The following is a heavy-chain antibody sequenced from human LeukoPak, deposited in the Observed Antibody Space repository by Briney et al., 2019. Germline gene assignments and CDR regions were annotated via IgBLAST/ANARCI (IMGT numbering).Heavy chain of an antibody. CDR2: IKTKTDGGTT. CDR3: VTRVKSTGDY. J-gene: IGHJ4*02. D-gene: IGHD1-1*01. Sequence: PGGSLRLSCEASGFTFSNVWMNWVRQAPGKGLEWIGRIKTKTDGGTTEYAAPVKGRFTISRDDSKNTVYLQMNSLKTEDTALYYCVTRVKSTGDYWGQGTLVTVSP. CDR1: GFTFSNVW. V-gene: IGHV3-15*01.